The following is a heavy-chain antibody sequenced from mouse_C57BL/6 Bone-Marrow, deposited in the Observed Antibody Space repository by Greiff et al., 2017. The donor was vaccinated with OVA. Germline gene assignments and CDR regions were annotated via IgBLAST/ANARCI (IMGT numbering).Heavy chain of an antibody. CDR1: GFTFSSYA. D-gene: IGHD2-4*01. J-gene: IGHJ2*01. V-gene: IGHV5-4*01. Sequence: DVHLVESGGGLVKPGGSLKLSCAASGFTFSSYAMSWVRQTPEKRLEWVATISDGGSYTYYPDNVKGRFTISRDNAKNNLYLQMSHLKSEDTAMYYCARGITVDYWGQGTTLTVSS. CDR3: ARGITVDY. CDR2: ISDGGSYT.